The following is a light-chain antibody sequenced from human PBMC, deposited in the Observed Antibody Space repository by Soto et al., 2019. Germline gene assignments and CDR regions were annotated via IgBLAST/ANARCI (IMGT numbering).Light chain of an antibody. CDR1: QSVSSN. CDR2: GAS. Sequence: EIVMTQSPATLSVSPGERATVSCRASQSVSSNLAWYQQNPGQAPSLLIYGASTRATGIPARFSGSGSGTEFTLTISSLQSEDFAVYYCQQYNDWPPRYTFGQGTKLEIK. J-gene: IGKJ2*01. V-gene: IGKV3-15*01. CDR3: QQYNDWPPRYT.